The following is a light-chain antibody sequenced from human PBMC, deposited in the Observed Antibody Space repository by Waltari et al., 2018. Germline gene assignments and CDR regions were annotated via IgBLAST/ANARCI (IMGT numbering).Light chain of an antibody. V-gene: IGLV1-44*01. CDR2: STN. CDR1: TFKLRSTT. J-gene: IGLJ1*01. Sequence: SVLTPPPSASGTPGQRVTISCSGRTFKLRSTTVRWFKKVPNMAPPILSSSTNQRPSGVPDRFSGSKSGTSASLAISGLQSDDEADYYCAAWDDRLHGYVFGPGTRVTV. CDR3: AAWDDRLHGYV.